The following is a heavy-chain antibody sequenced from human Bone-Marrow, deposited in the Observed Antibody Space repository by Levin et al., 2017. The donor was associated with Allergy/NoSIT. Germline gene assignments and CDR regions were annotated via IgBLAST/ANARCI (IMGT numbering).Heavy chain of an antibody. V-gene: IGHV5-51*01. CDR2: IYPEDSVT. D-gene: IGHD3-22*01. CDR3: ARQSDSSETSGYFYLWVD. CDR1: GYRFPDYW. J-gene: IGHJ4*02. Sequence: GESLKISCKGSGYRFPDYWIAWVRQMPGKGLEWMGIIYPEDSVTRYSPSFQGQVTLSADKLTNTAYLQWRSLKASDTAMYYCARQSDSSETSGYFYLWVDWGQGTQVTVSS.